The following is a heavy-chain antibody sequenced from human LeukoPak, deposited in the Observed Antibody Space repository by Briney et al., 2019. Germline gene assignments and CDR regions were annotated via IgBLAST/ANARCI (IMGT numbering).Heavy chain of an antibody. D-gene: IGHD3-3*01. V-gene: IGHV1-69*05. CDR3: ARGIFGVAYYYMDV. Sequence: PVKVSCKASGGTFSSYAISWVRQAPGQGLEWMGGIISIFGTANYAQKFQGRVTITTDESTSTAYMELSSLRSEDTAVYYCARGIFGVAYYYMDVWGKGTTVTVSS. J-gene: IGHJ6*03. CDR1: GGTFSSYA. CDR2: IISIFGTA.